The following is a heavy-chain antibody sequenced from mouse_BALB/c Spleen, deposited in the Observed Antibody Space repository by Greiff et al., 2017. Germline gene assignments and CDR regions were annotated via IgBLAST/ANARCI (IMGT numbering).Heavy chain of an antibody. V-gene: IGHV10S3*01. J-gene: IGHJ4*01. CDR2: IRSKSNNYAT. Sequence: EVQLVETGGGLVQPKGSLKLSCAASGFTFNTNAMNWVRQAPGKGLEWVARIRSKSNNYATYYADSVKDRFTISRDDSQSMLYLQMNNLKTEDTAMYYCVREKGYYGSGAMDYWGQGTSVTVSS. CDR3: VREKGYYGSGAMDY. D-gene: IGHD1-1*01. CDR1: GFTFNTNA.